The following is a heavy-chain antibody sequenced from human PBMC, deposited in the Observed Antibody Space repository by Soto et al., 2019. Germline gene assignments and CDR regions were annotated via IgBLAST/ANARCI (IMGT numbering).Heavy chain of an antibody. CDR1: GGSISSSSYY. CDR3: ARRGSSHGYMEDY. CDR2: IYYSGST. Sequence: SETLSLTCTVSGGSISSSSYYWGWIRQPPGKGLEWIGSIYYSGSTYYNPSLKSRVTISVDTSKNQFSLKLSSVTAADTAVYYCARRGSSHGYMEDYWGQGTLVTVSS. D-gene: IGHD5-18*01. V-gene: IGHV4-39*01. J-gene: IGHJ4*02.